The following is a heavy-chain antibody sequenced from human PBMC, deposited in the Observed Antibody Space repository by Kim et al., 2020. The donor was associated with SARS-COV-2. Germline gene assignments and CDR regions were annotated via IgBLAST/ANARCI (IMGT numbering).Heavy chain of an antibody. CDR3: ARPALGSSWTNYYYGMDV. CDR1: GFTFSSYG. J-gene: IGHJ6*02. Sequence: GGSLRLSCAASGFTFSSYGMHWVRQAPGKGLEWVAVIWYDGSNKYYADSVKGRFTISRDNSKNTLYLQMNSLRAEDTAVYYCARPALGSSWTNYYYGMDVWGQGTTVTVSS. CDR2: IWYDGSNK. D-gene: IGHD6-13*01. V-gene: IGHV3-33*01.